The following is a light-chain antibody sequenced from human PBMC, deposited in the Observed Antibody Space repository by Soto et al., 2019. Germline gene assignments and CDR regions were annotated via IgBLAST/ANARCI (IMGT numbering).Light chain of an antibody. CDR2: DAY. CDR1: QSVSSY. Sequence: TLSLSPGERATLSCRASQSVSSYVAWYHQKPGQAPRLLIYDAYIRATGVPARFSGSGSGTEFPLTIISLQSEDFSVFGCRHCNSWPLAFGVGT. J-gene: IGKJ4*01. CDR3: RHCNSWPLA. V-gene: IGKV3-15*01.